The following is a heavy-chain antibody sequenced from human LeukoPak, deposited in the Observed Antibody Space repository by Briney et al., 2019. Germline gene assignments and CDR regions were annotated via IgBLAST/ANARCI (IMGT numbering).Heavy chain of an antibody. CDR3: AKSDSSPSGYMDV. D-gene: IGHD6-19*01. CDR2: MGYDGTKE. CDR1: GFTFSSYA. V-gene: IGHV3-30*02. Sequence: GGSLRLSCAASGFTFSSYAMSWVRQAPGKGLEWVAFMGYDGTKEYYADSVKGRFTISRDNSKNTLYLQMNSLRAEDTAVYYCAKSDSSPSGYMDVWGKGTTVTVSS. J-gene: IGHJ6*03.